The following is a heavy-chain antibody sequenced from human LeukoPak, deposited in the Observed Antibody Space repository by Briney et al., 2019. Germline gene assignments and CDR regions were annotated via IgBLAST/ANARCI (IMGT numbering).Heavy chain of an antibody. CDR2: IWYDGSKK. J-gene: IGHJ4*02. CDR1: GFTFSSHG. CDR3: ARLTGEALDY. Sequence: GGSLRLSCAASGFTFSSHGMHWVRQAPGKGQEWVAVIWYDGSKKYYADSVTGRFIISRDNSKNALSLQMNSLRAEDTAVYYCARLTGEALDYWGQGTLATVSS. V-gene: IGHV3-33*01. D-gene: IGHD1-20*01.